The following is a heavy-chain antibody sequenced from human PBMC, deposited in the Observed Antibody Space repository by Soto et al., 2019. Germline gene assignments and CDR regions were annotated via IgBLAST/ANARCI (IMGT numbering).Heavy chain of an antibody. Sequence: GESLKISWXYNGETFTAHWVAWVRQMPGKGLEWMGIFYPDDSDTRYNPSFQGQVTISADKSIRTAYLQWNSLKASDTAMYFCARGGKGVSHFYGLDVWGQGTTVTVSS. CDR1: GETFTAHW. CDR2: FYPDDSDT. CDR3: ARGGKGVSHFYGLDV. J-gene: IGHJ6*02. V-gene: IGHV5-51*01. D-gene: IGHD2-8*01.